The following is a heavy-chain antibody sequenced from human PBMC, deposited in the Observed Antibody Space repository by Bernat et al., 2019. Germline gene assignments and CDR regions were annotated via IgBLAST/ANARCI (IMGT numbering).Heavy chain of an antibody. D-gene: IGHD6-6*01. V-gene: IGHV3-74*01. CDR3: AKAEYSSSSRHFDY. J-gene: IGHJ4*02. CDR2: VNGDGRST. Sequence: EVQLVESGGGLVQPGGSLRLSCAASGLTFSSFWMHWVRQAPGKGLVWVSRVNGDGRSTSYADSVKGRFTISRDNAKNTLYLQMNSLRAEETAVYYCAKAEYSSSSRHFDYWGQGTLVTVSS. CDR1: GLTFSSFW.